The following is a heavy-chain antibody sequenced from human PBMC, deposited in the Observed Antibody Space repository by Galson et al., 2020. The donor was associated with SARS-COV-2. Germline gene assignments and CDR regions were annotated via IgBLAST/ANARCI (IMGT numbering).Heavy chain of an antibody. V-gene: IGHV1-24*01. CDR3: ATEVYYDLLTGDSNWFDR. D-gene: IGHD3-9*01. J-gene: IGHJ5*02. CDR2: FDPEDGET. CDR1: GYTLTELS. Sequence: ASVKVSCKVSGYTLTELSMHWVRQAPGKGLDWMGGFDPEDGETIYAQKFQGRVTMTEDTSTDTAYMALSSLRSEDTAVYYCATEVYYDLLTGDSNWFDRWGQGTLVIVSS.